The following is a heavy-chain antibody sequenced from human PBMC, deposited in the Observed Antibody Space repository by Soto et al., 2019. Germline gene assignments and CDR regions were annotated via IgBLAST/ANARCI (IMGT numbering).Heavy chain of an antibody. CDR1: GFTFTSHG. CDR3: SQALRWPYYFDY. J-gene: IGHJ4*02. Sequence: GGSLRLSCAASGFTFTSHGMSWVRQAPGKGLEWVSVIGGSGATTYYADSVKGRFTISRDNSKNTLYLQMNSLRVEDTAVYYCSQALRWPYYFDYWGQGTLVTVSS. CDR2: IGGSGATT. V-gene: IGHV3-23*01.